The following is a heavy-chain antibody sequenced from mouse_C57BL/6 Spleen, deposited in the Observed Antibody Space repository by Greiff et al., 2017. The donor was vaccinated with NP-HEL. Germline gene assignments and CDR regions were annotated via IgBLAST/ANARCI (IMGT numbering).Heavy chain of an antibody. CDR1: GFSLTSYG. Sequence: QVQLQQSGPGLVQPSQSLSITCTVSGFSLTSYGVHWVRQSPGKGLEWLGVIWSGGSTDYNAAFISRLSISKDNSKSQVFFKMNSLQADDTAIYYCARNLRDGYYGGYFDVWGTGTTVTVSS. J-gene: IGHJ1*03. V-gene: IGHV2-2*01. CDR3: ARNLRDGYYGGYFDV. CDR2: IWSGGST. D-gene: IGHD2-3*01.